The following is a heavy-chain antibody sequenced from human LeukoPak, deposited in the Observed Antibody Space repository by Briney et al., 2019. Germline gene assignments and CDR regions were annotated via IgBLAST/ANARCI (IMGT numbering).Heavy chain of an antibody. V-gene: IGHV4-34*01. D-gene: IGHD1-14*01. CDR3: ARDRTYDP. CDR1: GGSFSGYY. CDR2: INHSGST. Sequence: PSETLSLTSAVYGGSFSGYYWNWIRPPPGKGLEWIGEINHSGSTNYNPSLKSRVTFSVDTSNNQLSLKLSSVTAADTAVYYCARDRTYDPWGQGTLVTVSS. J-gene: IGHJ5*02.